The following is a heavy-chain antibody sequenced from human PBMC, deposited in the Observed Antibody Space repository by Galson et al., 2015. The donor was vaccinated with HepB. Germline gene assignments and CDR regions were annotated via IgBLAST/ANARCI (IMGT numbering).Heavy chain of an antibody. CDR2: IIPIFGIA. J-gene: IGHJ6*02. CDR3: ATSIAAAGGPYYYYGMDV. Sequence: SVKVSCKASGGTFSSYAISWVRQAPGQGLEWMGGIIPIFGIANYAQKFQGRVTITADESTSTAYMELSSLRSEDTAVYYCATSIAAAGGPYYYYGMDVWGQGTTVTVSS. D-gene: IGHD6-13*01. V-gene: IGHV1-69*13. CDR1: GGTFSSYA.